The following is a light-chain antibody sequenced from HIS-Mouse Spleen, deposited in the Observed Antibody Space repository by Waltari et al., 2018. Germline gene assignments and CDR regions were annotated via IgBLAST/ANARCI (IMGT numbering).Light chain of an antibody. CDR1: QSISSW. CDR2: KAS. J-gene: IGKJ2*01. Sequence: DIQMTQSPSTLSASVGDRVTITCRASQSISSWLAWYQQNPGKAPKLLIYKASSLESGVPSRFSGSGSGTEFTLTISSLQPDDFATYYCQQLNSYPLYTFGQGTKLEIK. CDR3: QQLNSYPLYT. V-gene: IGKV1-5*03.